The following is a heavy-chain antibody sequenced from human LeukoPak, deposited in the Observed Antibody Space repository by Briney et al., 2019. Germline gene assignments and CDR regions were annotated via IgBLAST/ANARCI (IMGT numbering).Heavy chain of an antibody. CDR3: ARGWVDCSAGACYPFDY. Sequence: PGGSLRLSCAASGFTLSTYWMSWVRQAPGKGLEWVANINQDGSEKYYVDSVKGRFTISRDNAKNSLYLQMNSLRDEDTAVYHCARGWVDCSAGACYPFDYWGQGTLVTVSS. CDR1: GFTLSTYW. V-gene: IGHV3-7*01. J-gene: IGHJ4*02. CDR2: INQDGSEK. D-gene: IGHD2-15*01.